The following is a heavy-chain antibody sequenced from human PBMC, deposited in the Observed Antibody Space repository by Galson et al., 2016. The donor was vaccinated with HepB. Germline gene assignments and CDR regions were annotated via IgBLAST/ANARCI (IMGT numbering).Heavy chain of an antibody. V-gene: IGHV3-33*08. CDR2: ISYDGNNR. CDR3: ARDRGLLHYYYGMDV. Sequence: SLRLSCATSGFTFNNYGINWVRQAPGKGLEWVAVISYDGNNRHYADAVKGLFTISRDSSTNTVYLQMNSLRADDTAVYFCARDRGLLHYYYGMDVWGQGTTVTVS. D-gene: IGHD4-17*01. CDR1: GFTFNNYG. J-gene: IGHJ6*02.